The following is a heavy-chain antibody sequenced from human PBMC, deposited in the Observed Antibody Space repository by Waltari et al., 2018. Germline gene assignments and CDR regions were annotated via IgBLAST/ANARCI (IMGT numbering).Heavy chain of an antibody. J-gene: IGHJ4*02. CDR3: AREAVLYFGELSGEFDY. Sequence: QLQLQESGPGVVRPSVTLSLTCPVSGGSISDHDHYGGWVRQPPGKGLEWIGSAHYRGTAYYNPSLTGRVVISVDTSKNHFSLRLNSMTAADTAVYYCAREAVLYFGELSGEFDYWGQGPWSPSPQ. V-gene: IGHV4-39*07. D-gene: IGHD3-10*01. CDR2: AHYRGTA. CDR1: GGSISDHDHY.